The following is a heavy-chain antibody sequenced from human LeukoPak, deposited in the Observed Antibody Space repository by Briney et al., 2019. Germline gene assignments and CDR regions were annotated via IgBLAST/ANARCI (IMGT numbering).Heavy chain of an antibody. V-gene: IGHV1-18*01. D-gene: IGHD3-22*01. CDR2: ISAYNGNT. CDR3: ARDFYYYDSSGYYYDY. J-gene: IGHJ4*02. CDR1: GYTFTSYG. Sequence: ASVKVSCKASGYTFTSYGISWVRQAPGQGLEWMGWISAYNGNTNYAQKLQGRVTMTTDTSTSTAYMELRSLRSGDTAVYYCARDFYYYDSSGYYYDYWGQGTLVTVSS.